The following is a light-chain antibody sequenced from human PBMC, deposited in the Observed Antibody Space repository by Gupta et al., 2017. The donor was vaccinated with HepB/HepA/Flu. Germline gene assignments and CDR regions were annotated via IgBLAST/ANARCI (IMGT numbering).Light chain of an antibody. CDR3: SSYTSSSTVV. J-gene: IGLJ2*01. V-gene: IGLV2-18*02. CDR2: EVS. CDR1: SSDVGSYNR. Sequence: SALTQPPSASGSPGRAVTISCTGTSSDVGSYNRVSWYRQPPGTAPKLMIYEVSNRPAGVPDRFSGSKSGNTASLTISGRQAEDEADYYGSSYTSSSTVVFGGGTKLTVL.